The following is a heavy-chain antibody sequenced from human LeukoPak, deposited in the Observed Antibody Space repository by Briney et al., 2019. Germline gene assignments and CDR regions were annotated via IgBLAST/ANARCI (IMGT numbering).Heavy chain of an antibody. D-gene: IGHD2-15*01. CDR3: ARTLAVSIFDY. CDR2: IKEGGSEK. CDR1: GFIFGDYY. V-gene: IGHV3-7*01. J-gene: IGHJ4*02. Sequence: GGSLRLSCVGSGFIFGDYYMNWIRQAPAKGLEWVANIKEGGSEKYYVDSVKGRFTISRDNAKNSLYLQMNSLRAEDTAVYYCARTLAVSIFDYWGQGTLVTVSS.